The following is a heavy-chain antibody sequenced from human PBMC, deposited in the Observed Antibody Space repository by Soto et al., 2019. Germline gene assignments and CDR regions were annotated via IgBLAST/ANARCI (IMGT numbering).Heavy chain of an antibody. J-gene: IGHJ6*02. CDR1: GFTFSSYA. Sequence: PGGSLRLSCAASGFTFSSYAMSWVRQAPGKGLEWVSAISGSGGSTYYADSVKGRFTISRDNSKNTLYLQMNSLRAEDTAVYYCAKGQGGGYDLWSGDNYGMDVWGQGTTVTVSS. CDR2: ISGSGGST. CDR3: AKGQGGGYDLWSGDNYGMDV. D-gene: IGHD3-3*01. V-gene: IGHV3-23*01.